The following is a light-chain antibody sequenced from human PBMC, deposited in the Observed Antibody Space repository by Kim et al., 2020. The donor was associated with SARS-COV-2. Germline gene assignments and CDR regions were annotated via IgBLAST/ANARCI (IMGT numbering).Light chain of an antibody. CDR1: SLRSYY. CDR3: NSRDSSGNHLVV. Sequence: LGQTVRITCQGDSLRSYYASWYQQKPGQAPVLVIYGKNNRPSGIPDRFSGSSSGNTASLTITGAQAEDKADYYCNSRDSSGNHLVVFGGGTQLTVL. J-gene: IGLJ2*01. V-gene: IGLV3-19*01. CDR2: GKN.